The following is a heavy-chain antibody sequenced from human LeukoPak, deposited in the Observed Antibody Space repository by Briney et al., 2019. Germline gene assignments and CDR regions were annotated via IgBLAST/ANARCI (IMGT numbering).Heavy chain of an antibody. CDR1: GFTFSRFG. Sequence: GRSLRLSCAASGFTFSRFGMLWVRQAPGKGLEWVSSISTSSTYIYYADSVKGRFTISRDNAKNSLYLQMNSLRAEDTAVYYCARDPPFIVGTTFFDYWRQGTLVTVSS. D-gene: IGHD1-1*01. V-gene: IGHV3-21*01. J-gene: IGHJ4*02. CDR3: ARDPPFIVGTTFFDY. CDR2: ISTSSTYI.